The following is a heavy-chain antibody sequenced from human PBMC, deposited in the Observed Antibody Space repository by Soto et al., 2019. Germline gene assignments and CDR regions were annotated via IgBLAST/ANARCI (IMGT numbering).Heavy chain of an antibody. Sequence: GALRLSCAASGFTFSSYSMNWVRQAPGKGLEWVSYNSSSSSTIYYADSVKGRFTISRDNAKNSLYLQMNSLRGEDTALYYCAREPVGPDYAMDVWGQGTTVTVSS. V-gene: IGHV3-48*01. D-gene: IGHD1-26*01. J-gene: IGHJ6*02. CDR1: GFTFSSYS. CDR3: AREPVGPDYAMDV. CDR2: NSSSSSTI.